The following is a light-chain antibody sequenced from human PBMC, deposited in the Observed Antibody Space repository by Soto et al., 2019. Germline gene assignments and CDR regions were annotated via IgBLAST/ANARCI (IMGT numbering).Light chain of an antibody. Sequence: EIVLTQSPGTLSLSPGERATLSCRASQSVSSSYLAWYQQKPGQAPRLLIYGASSRATGIPDRFSGSGSGTDFTLTISRLEPEDFAVYYCQQYGSLPPTWTFGQGTKVDIK. CDR1: QSVSSSY. V-gene: IGKV3-20*01. CDR2: GAS. CDR3: QQYGSLPPTWT. J-gene: IGKJ1*01.